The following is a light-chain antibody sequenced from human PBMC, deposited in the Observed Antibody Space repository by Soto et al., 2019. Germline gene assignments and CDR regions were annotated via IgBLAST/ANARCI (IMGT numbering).Light chain of an antibody. V-gene: IGKV3-15*01. CDR3: QQYNSWPLT. CDR1: QSVGSD. Sequence: EIVMTQSPAILSVSPGERATLSCRASQSVGSDLSWYHQKPGQAPRLLIYCVSTRPTGLPARISGSGSRTESTLTISRLQSEDFAVYYCQQYNSWPLTFGGGSKVDI. J-gene: IGKJ4*01. CDR2: CVS.